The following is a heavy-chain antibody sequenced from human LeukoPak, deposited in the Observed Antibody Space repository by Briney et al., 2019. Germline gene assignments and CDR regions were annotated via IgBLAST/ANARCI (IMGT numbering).Heavy chain of an antibody. D-gene: IGHD3-10*02. CDR2: MHYSGST. Sequence: SETLSLTCTVPGESISNYYWSWIRRPPGKGLEWIGNMHYSGSTNYNPSLKRRVTISVDTSKNQFSLKLSSVTAADTAVYYCARDVRGSSPRSFYYGVDVWGQGTTVSVSS. V-gene: IGHV4-59*01. CDR1: GESISNYY. J-gene: IGHJ6*02. CDR3: ARDVRGSSPRSFYYGVDV.